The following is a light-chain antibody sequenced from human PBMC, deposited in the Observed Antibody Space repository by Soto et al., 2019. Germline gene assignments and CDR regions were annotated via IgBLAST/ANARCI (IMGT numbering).Light chain of an antibody. CDR3: QQYSSSPRT. Sequence: EIVLTQSPGTLSLSPGERATLSCKTSQSVSSDYLAWYRQNPGQAPRLLIYGTSNRVGGIPDRFSGSGSGTDFTLTISRLEPEDFAVYYCQQYSSSPRTFGQGTKLEIK. CDR1: QSVSSDY. CDR2: GTS. J-gene: IGKJ2*01. V-gene: IGKV3-20*01.